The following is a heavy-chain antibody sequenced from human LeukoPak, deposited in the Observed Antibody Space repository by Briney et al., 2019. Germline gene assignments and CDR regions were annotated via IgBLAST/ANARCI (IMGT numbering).Heavy chain of an antibody. CDR3: ANLGGIYYDILTGYHTDDY. CDR2: INHNSGGT. CDR1: GYTFTGYY. V-gene: IGHV1-2*02. J-gene: IGHJ4*02. Sequence: ASVKVSCKASGYTFTGYYMHWVRQPPGQGLEWMGWINHNSGGTNYAKKFQGRVTMTRDTSISTAYMELSRLRSDDTAVYYCANLGGIYYDILTGYHTDDYWGQGTLVTVSS. D-gene: IGHD3-9*01.